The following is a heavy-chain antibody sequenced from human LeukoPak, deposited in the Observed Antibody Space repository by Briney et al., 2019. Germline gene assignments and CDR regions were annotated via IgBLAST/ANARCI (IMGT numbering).Heavy chain of an antibody. V-gene: IGHV4-4*07. CDR1: GGFISNYY. D-gene: IGHD4-17*01. CDR3: ARLGTVTLLGWFDP. CDR2: ISTSGST. Sequence: SETLSLTCTVSGGFISNYYWTWIRQPAGKGLEWIGRISTSGSTNYNPSLKSRVTISVDTSKKQFSLKLSSVTAADTAVYYCARLGTVTLLGWFDPWGQGTLVTVSS. J-gene: IGHJ5*02.